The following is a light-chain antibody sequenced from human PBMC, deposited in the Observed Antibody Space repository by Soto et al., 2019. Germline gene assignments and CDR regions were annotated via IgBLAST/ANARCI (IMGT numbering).Light chain of an antibody. V-gene: IGLV2-23*01. CDR3: CSYAGSSTGVV. CDR1: SSDVGSYNL. Sequence: QSVLTQPASVSGSPGQSITISCTGTSSDVGSYNLVSWYQQHPGKAPKLMIYEGSKRPSGVSNRFSGSKSGNTASLTISGLQAEHEADYYCCSYAGSSTGVVFGGGTKLTVL. J-gene: IGLJ2*01. CDR2: EGS.